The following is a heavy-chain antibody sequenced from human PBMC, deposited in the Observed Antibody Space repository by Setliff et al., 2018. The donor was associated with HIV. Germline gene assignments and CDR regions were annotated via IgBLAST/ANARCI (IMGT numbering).Heavy chain of an antibody. Sequence: GSLRLSCAASGFTFSSYWMSWVRQAPGKGLEWVANIKEDGSEKYYVDSVKGRFTTSRDNAQNSLYLQMSSLGVEDTAVYYCARSAGIGNYHWDVWGKGTTVTVSS. CDR3: ARSAGIGNYHWDV. J-gene: IGHJ6*03. V-gene: IGHV3-7*01. CDR2: IKEDGSEK. CDR1: GFTFSSYW.